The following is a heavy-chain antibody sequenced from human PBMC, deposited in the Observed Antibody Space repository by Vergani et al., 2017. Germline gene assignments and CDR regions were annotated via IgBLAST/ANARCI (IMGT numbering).Heavy chain of an antibody. Sequence: QVQLVQSGAEVKKPGSSVKVSCKASGGTFSSYAISWVRQAPGQGLEWMGGIIPIFGTANYAQKFQGRVTITADESTSTAYMELSSLISEDTAVYYCARGSYYYDSSGYYFDYWGQGTLVTVSS. D-gene: IGHD3-22*01. J-gene: IGHJ4*02. CDR1: GGTFSSYA. V-gene: IGHV1-69*12. CDR2: IIPIFGTA. CDR3: ARGSYYYDSSGYYFDY.